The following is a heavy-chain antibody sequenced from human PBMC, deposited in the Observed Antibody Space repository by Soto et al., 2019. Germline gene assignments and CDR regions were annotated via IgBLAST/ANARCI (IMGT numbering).Heavy chain of an antibody. CDR2: IYYSGST. Sequence: SSETLSLTCTVSGGSISSYYWSWIRQPPGKGLEWIGYIYYSGSTNYNPSLKSRVMMSVDTSKKQFSLKLRSVTAADTAVYYCVRDGTKTLRDWFDPWGQGISVTVSS. CDR1: GGSISSYY. J-gene: IGHJ5*02. CDR3: VRDGTKTLRDWFDP. D-gene: IGHD1-1*01. V-gene: IGHV4-59*12.